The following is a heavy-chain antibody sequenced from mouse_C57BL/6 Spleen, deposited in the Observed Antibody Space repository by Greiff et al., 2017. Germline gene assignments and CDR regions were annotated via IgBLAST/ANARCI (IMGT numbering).Heavy chain of an antibody. CDR2: ISDGGSYT. Sequence: DVMLVESGGGLVKPGGSLKLSCAASGFTFSSYAMSWVRQTPEKRLEWVATISDGGSYTYYPDNVKGRFTIARDNAKNNLYLQMSHLKSEDTAMYYCARDPYGSSPWYFDVCGTGTTVTVSS. CDR3: ARDPYGSSPWYFDV. D-gene: IGHD1-1*01. CDR1: GFTFSSYA. V-gene: IGHV5-4*01. J-gene: IGHJ1*03.